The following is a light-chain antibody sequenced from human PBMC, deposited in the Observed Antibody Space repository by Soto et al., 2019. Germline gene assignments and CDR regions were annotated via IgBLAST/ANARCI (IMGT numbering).Light chain of an antibody. CDR2: DAS. V-gene: IGKV3-11*01. J-gene: IGKJ1*01. Sequence: EVVLTQSPATLSLSPGDRANLSCRTSQSVSRTLAWYQQTSGQAPRLLIYDASNRATSIPTRFSGSGSGTDFTLTISSLEPEDCAVYYCQQSYNWPQTFGQATKLEIK. CDR3: QQSYNWPQT. CDR1: QSVSRT.